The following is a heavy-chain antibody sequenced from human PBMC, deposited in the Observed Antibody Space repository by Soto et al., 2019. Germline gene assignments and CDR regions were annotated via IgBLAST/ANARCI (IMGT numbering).Heavy chain of an antibody. CDR1: GFTFSIYA. CDR3: ARGEQQIYWFFYL. CDR2: INGDSSGM. Sequence: DVQLLESGGGLVQPGGSLRLSCGAPGFTFSIYAMSWVRQAPGKGLEWVSAINGDSSGMFYADSVRGRFTISRDNSENTVYLQMNRLRAEDTAIYFCARGEQQIYWFFYLWGRGTLVSVSA. J-gene: IGHJ2*01. V-gene: IGHV3-23*01. D-gene: IGHD6-13*01.